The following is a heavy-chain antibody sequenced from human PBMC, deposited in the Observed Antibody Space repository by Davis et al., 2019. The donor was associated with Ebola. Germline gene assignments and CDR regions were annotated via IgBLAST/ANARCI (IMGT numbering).Heavy chain of an antibody. J-gene: IGHJ4*02. D-gene: IGHD2-2*01. CDR1: GFTFSDYE. CDR3: ARGSAAVFGHIAF. Sequence: GSLRLSCVASGFTFSDYEMYWVRQTPGKGLDWIAYISANGNNKYYGESLRCRITISRANSQNSLHLAMSGLRVDDTSVYYCARGSAAVFGHIAFWGQGTPVTASS. V-gene: IGHV3-48*03. CDR2: ISANGNNK.